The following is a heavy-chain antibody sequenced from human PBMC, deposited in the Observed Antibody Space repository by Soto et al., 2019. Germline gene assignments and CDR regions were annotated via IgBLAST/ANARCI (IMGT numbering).Heavy chain of an antibody. CDR3: AWTLAFCGGNCYLPNFDT. Sequence: QVQLVQSGTEVQKPGSSVKLSCKTSGGTFTNYDISWVRQAPGQGLAWMGGIIPLFGSPHYSPKFEGRVTITADEVSTTAHLELSSLRFDDTAVYFCAWTLAFCGGNCYLPNFDTWGQGTLVIVSS. CDR2: IIPLFGSP. J-gene: IGHJ4*02. CDR1: GGTFTNYD. V-gene: IGHV1-69*01. D-gene: IGHD2-21*01.